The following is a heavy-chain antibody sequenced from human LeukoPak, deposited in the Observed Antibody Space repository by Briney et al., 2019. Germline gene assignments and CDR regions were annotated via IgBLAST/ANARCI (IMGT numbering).Heavy chain of an antibody. CDR1: GFTFSSYA. V-gene: IGHV3-64*01. Sequence: PGGSLRLSCAASGFTFSSYAMHWVRQAPGKGLEYVSAISSNGGSTYYASSVKGRFTISRDNSKYTLYLQMGSLRAEEMAVFYCARDRFCIGGSCYSGFDYWGQGTLVTVSS. D-gene: IGHD2-15*01. J-gene: IGHJ4*02. CDR3: ARDRFCIGGSCYSGFDY. CDR2: ISSNGGST.